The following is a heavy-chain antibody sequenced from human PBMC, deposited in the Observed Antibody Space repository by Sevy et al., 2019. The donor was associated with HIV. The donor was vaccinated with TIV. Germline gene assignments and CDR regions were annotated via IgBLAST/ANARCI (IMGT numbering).Heavy chain of an antibody. J-gene: IGHJ4*02. V-gene: IGHV3-15*01. Sequence: GGSLRLSCAASGFTFSNAWMSWVRQAPGKGLEWVGRIKSKTDGGTTDYAAPVKGRFTSAGDDSKNTLYLQMNSLKTEDTAIYYGTSDSKRRGVSARLDYWGQGTLVTVSS. CDR2: IKSKTDGGTT. D-gene: IGHD3-10*01. CDR1: GFTFSNAW. CDR3: TSDSKRRGVSARLDY.